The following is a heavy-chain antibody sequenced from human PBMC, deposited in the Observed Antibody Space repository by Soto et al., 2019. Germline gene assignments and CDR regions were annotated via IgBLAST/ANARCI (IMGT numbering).Heavy chain of an antibody. CDR3: ARWHYYDSSGYWDY. CDR1: GYTFTSYG. J-gene: IGHJ4*02. Sequence: ASVKVSCKASGYTFTSYGISWVRQAPGQGLEWMGWISAYNGNTNYAQKLQGRVTMTTDTSTSTAYMELRSLRSDDTAVYYCARWHYYDSSGYWDYWGQGTLVTVSS. CDR2: ISAYNGNT. V-gene: IGHV1-18*01. D-gene: IGHD3-22*01.